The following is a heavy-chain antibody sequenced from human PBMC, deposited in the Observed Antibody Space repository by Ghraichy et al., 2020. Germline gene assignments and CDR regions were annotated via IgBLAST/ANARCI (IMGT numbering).Heavy chain of an antibody. Sequence: ETLSLTCAASGFTFSSYWMHWVRQAPGKGLVWVSRINSDGSSTSYADSVKGRFTISRDNAKNTLYLQMNSLRAEDTAVYYCARDQFRGSGRHYYYYGMDVWGQGTTVTVSS. CDR3: ARDQFRGSGRHYYYYGMDV. V-gene: IGHV3-74*01. CDR2: INSDGSST. D-gene: IGHD3-10*01. J-gene: IGHJ6*02. CDR1: GFTFSSYW.